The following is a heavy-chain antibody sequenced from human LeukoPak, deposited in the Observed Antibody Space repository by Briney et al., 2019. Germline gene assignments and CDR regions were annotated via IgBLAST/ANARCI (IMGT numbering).Heavy chain of an antibody. V-gene: IGHV4-4*07. J-gene: IGHJ4*02. CDR2: VFASGGA. Sequence: SETLSLTCTVSGDSIRVYYWSWIRQAAGKGLDYIGRVFASGGANYSPSHENRVTMSVDTSKNQFSLRLRSVTAADTAMYYCARGRQKGDYFDHWGQGILVTVSS. CDR1: GDSIRVYY. D-gene: IGHD6-25*01. CDR3: ARGRQKGDYFDH.